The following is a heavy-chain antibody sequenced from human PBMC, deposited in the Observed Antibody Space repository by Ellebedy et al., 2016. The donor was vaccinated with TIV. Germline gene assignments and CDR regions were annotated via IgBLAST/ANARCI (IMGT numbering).Heavy chain of an antibody. Sequence: GGSLRLSXAASGFTFSTFTMNWVRQAPGKGLEWVSSISSSSNYIYYADSLKGRFTTSRDNSKNSLYLQMNSLRAEDTAVYFCAKYCGADSCYGGFDYWGQGVLVTVSS. CDR3: AKYCGADSCYGGFDY. D-gene: IGHD2-15*01. V-gene: IGHV3-21*04. CDR1: GFTFSTFT. J-gene: IGHJ4*02. CDR2: ISSSSNYI.